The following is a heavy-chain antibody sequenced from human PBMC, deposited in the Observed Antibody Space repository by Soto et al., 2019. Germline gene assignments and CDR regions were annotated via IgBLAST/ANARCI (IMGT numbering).Heavy chain of an antibody. CDR2: ISWNSGSI. J-gene: IGHJ6*02. Sequence: PGGSLRLSCAASGFTFDDYVMHWVRQAPGKGLEWVSGISWNSGSIGYADSVKGRFTISRDNAKNSLYLQMNSLRAEDTALYYCAKDRTAMALYGMDVWGQGTTVTVSS. CDR1: GFTFDDYV. D-gene: IGHD5-18*01. CDR3: AKDRTAMALYGMDV. V-gene: IGHV3-9*01.